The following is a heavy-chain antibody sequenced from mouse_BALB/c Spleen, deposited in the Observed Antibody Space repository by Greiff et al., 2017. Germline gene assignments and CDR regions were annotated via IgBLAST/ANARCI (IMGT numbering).Heavy chain of an antibody. J-gene: IGHJ3*01. Sequence: DVQLVESGGGLVKPGGSLKLSCAASGFTFSSYSMSWVRQTPEKRLEWVASISSGGSTYYPDSVKGRFTISRDNARNILYLQMSSLRSEDTAMYYCAMGDDGYVGFAYWGQGTLVTVSA. CDR3: AMGDDGYVGFAY. CDR1: GFTFSSYS. D-gene: IGHD2-3*01. CDR2: ISSGGST. V-gene: IGHV5-6-5*01.